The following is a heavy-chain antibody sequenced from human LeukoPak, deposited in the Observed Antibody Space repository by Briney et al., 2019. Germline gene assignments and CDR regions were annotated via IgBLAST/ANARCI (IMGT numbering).Heavy chain of an antibody. CDR3: ARDVVSTKRRYGWYYYYGMDV. V-gene: IGHV1-18*01. J-gene: IGHJ6*04. CDR1: GYTFTSYG. Sequence: ASVTVSCKASGYTFTSYGISWVRQAPGQGLEWMGWISAYNGNTNYAQKLQGRVTMTTDTSTSTAYMELRSLRSDDTAVYYCARDVVSTKRRYGWYYYYGMDVWGKGTTVTVSS. D-gene: IGHD3-22*01. CDR2: ISAYNGNT.